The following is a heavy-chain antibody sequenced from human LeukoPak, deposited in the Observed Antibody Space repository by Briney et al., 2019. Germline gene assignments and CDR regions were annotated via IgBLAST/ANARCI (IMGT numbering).Heavy chain of an antibody. CDR3: ARGHTPPIDY. D-gene: IGHD2-15*01. CDR2: ITSSSSTI. Sequence: GGSLRPSCAASGSTFSSYTMNWVRQAPGKGLEWVSYITSSSSTIYYADSVKGRFTISRDNAKNSLYLQMNGLRDEDTAVYYCARGHTPPIDYWGQGTLVTVSS. V-gene: IGHV3-48*02. CDR1: GSTFSSYT. J-gene: IGHJ4*02.